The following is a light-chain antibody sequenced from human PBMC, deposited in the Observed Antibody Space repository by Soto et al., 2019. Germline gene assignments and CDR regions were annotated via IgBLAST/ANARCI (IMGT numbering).Light chain of an antibody. CDR1: SSDVGGYNY. CDR3: GSYTSATTWV. CDR2: EVS. J-gene: IGLJ3*02. V-gene: IGLV2-11*01. Sequence: QSALTQPRSVSGSPGQSVTISCTGTSSDVGGYNYVSWYQQLPGKAPKLIIYEVSNRPSGVSDRFSGSKSGNTASLSISGLQTEDEADYYCGSYTSATTWVFGGGTKLTVL.